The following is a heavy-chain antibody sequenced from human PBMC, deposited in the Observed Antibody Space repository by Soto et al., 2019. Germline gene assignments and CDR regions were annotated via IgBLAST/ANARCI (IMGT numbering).Heavy chain of an antibody. V-gene: IGHV3-21*01. J-gene: IGHJ6*02. CDR1: GFTFSSYS. CDR2: ISSSSSYI. CDR3: ARDRSYYYYGMDV. Sequence: GGSLRLSCASSGFTFSSYSMNWVRQAPGKGLEWVSSISSSSSYIYYADSVKGRFTISRDNAKNSLYLQMNSLRAEDTAVYYCARDRSYYYYGMDVWGQGTTVTVSS.